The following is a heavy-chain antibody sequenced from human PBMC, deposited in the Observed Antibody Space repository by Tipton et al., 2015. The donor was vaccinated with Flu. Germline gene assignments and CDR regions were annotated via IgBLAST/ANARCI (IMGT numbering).Heavy chain of an antibody. CDR1: GFTFSRYG. D-gene: IGHD6-19*01. CDR3: AKVIPELVAGLDY. Sequence: AVSGFTFSRYGMSWVRQAPGKGLEWVSGFGASGRTTYFADSVKGRFTISRDNFKNTLYLQMNSLRAEDTVVYYCAKVIPELVAGLDYWGQGTLVTVSS. CDR2: FGASGRTT. V-gene: IGHV3-23*01. J-gene: IGHJ4*02.